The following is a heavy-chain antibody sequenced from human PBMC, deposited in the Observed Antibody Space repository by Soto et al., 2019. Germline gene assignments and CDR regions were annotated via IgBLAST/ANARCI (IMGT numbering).Heavy chain of an antibody. CDR3: AREQGFMDV. CDR2: TYYRSKWYN. V-gene: IGHV6-1*01. J-gene: IGHJ6*04. CDR1: GDSVSSKSAA. Sequence: SQTLSLTCAISGDSVSSKSAAWSWIRQSPSRGLEWLGRTYYRSKWYNEYAISVKGRITINPDTSKNHFSLQLSSVTPEDTAVYYCAREQGFMDVWGKGLTATVSS.